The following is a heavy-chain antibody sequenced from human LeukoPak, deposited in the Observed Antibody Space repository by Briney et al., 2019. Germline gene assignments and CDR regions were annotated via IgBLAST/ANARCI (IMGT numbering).Heavy chain of an antibody. CDR1: GFTFSSYA. V-gene: IGHV3-30-3*01. CDR3: ARVFLYCYDSSDGSDY. CDR2: ISYDGSNK. D-gene: IGHD3-22*01. Sequence: QTGGSLRLSCAASGFTFSSYAMHWVRQAPGKGLEWVAVISYDGSNKYYADSVKGRFTISRDNSKNTLYLQMNSLRAEDTAVYYCARVFLYCYDSSDGSDYWGQGTLVTVSS. J-gene: IGHJ4*02.